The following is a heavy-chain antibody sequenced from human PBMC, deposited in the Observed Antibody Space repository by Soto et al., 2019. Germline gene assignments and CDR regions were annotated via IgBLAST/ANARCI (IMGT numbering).Heavy chain of an antibody. CDR2: VVGSGGEI. V-gene: IGHV3-23*01. D-gene: IGHD2-21*01. CDR1: GFTISTYA. J-gene: IGHJ5*02. Sequence: GGSLRLSCAASGFTISTYAMTWVRQAPGKGLECVSGVVGSGGEIYYADSEKGRFTISKDNSKNTLYLQMNSLRDEDTAVYYCAKDAVYNDGLWLMDSWGQGTLVTVSS. CDR3: AKDAVYNDGLWLMDS.